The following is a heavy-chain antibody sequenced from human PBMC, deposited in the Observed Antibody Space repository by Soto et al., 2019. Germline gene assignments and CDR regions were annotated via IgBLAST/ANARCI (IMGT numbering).Heavy chain of an antibody. Sequence: QVQLVQSGAEVKKPGSSVKVSCKASGGTFSSYAISWVRQAPGQGLEWMGGIIPISGTANYAQKFQGRVTITVDESKGTVDMELRRRSSEATAVYYCARSQGSSTSLQIYYYYYYGMDVWGQGTTVTVSS. D-gene: IGHD2-2*01. J-gene: IGHJ6*02. CDR1: GGTFSSYA. CDR2: IIPISGTA. V-gene: IGHV1-69*01. CDR3: ARSQGSSTSLQIYYYYYYGMDV.